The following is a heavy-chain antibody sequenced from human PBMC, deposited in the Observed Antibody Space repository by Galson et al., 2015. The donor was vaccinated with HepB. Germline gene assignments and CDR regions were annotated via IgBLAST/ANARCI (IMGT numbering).Heavy chain of an antibody. V-gene: IGHV3-53*01. CDR3: TTGALFRGYHYMDG. J-gene: IGHJ6*03. CDR2: IHGAGIT. Sequence: SLRLSCAVSGFTGSTNYMSWVRQAPGKGLDWDSLIHGAGITRYAESVKGRFTISRDNSKNTMYLQMNSLRAEDTAVYYCTTGALFRGYHYMDGWGKGTTVTVSS. CDR1: GFTGSTNY. D-gene: IGHD3-10*01.